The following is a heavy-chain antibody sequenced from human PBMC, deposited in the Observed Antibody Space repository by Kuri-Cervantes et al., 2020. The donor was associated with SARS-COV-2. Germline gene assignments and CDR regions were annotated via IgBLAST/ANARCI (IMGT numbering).Heavy chain of an antibody. CDR1: GYSFTSYW. J-gene: IGHJ4*02. V-gene: IGHV5-51*01. Sequence: KVSCKGSGYSFTSYWIGWVRQMPGKGLEWMGIIYPGDSDTRYSPPLQGQVTISADKSISTAYLQWSSLKASDTAMYYCARAVGATKRFDYWGQGTLVTVSS. CDR3: ARAVGATKRFDY. CDR2: IYPGDSDT. D-gene: IGHD1-26*01.